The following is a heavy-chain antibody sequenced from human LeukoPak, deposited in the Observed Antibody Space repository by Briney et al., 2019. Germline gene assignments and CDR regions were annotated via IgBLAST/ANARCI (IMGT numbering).Heavy chain of an antibody. D-gene: IGHD5-18*01. CDR2: ISGSGGST. V-gene: IGHV3-23*01. Sequence: GGSLRLSCAASGFTFSSYAMSWVRQAPGTGLEWVSAISGSGGSTYYADSVKGRFTISRDNSKNTLYLQMNSLRAEDTAVYYCAKGSGRGYSYGFDYWGQGTLVTVSS. CDR1: GFTFSSYA. CDR3: AKGSGRGYSYGFDY. J-gene: IGHJ4*02.